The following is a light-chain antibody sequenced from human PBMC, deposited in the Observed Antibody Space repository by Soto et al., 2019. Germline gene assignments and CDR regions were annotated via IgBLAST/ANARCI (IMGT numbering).Light chain of an antibody. Sequence: DIQMTQSPSSLSASVRDRVTITCRASQSIGNYLNWYQQKPGQVPKVLIYAATSLQSGVPSRFSGRASGTEFSLTISSLQPEDFATYYCQQSYSTRLTFGGGTRVDLK. CDR1: QSIGNY. J-gene: IGKJ4*01. CDR2: AAT. CDR3: QQSYSTRLT. V-gene: IGKV1-39*01.